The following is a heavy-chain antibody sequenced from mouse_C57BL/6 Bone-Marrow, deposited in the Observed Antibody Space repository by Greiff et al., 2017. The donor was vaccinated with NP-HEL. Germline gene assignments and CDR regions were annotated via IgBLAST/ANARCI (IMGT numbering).Heavy chain of an antibody. J-gene: IGHJ2*01. D-gene: IGHD1-1*01. CDR2: IDPSDSYT. CDR1: GYTFTSYW. CDR3: ARHYYGSSNYFDY. Sequence: VQLQQSGAELVKPGASVKLSCKASGYTFTSYWMQWVKQRPGQGLEWIGEIDPSDSYTNYNQKFKGKATLTVDTSSSTAYMQLSSLTSEDSAVYYCARHYYGSSNYFDYWGQGTTLTVSS. V-gene: IGHV1-50*01.